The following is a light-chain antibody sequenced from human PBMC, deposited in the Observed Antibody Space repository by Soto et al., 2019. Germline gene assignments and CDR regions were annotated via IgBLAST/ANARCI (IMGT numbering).Light chain of an antibody. Sequence: DIQLTQSPSFLSASVGDTVTITCRASQGMSTYLAWYQQKPGKVPKLLIRSASTLQSGVPPRFSVGGSGTEFTLTISTLHPDDVGIYYWQQLKGYQLAFGGGTNGEIK. CDR3: QQLKGYQLA. V-gene: IGKV1-9*01. CDR2: SAS. J-gene: IGKJ4*01. CDR1: QGMSTY.